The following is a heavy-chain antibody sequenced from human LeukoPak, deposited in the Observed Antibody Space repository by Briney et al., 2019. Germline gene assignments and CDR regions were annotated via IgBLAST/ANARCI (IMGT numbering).Heavy chain of an antibody. D-gene: IGHD5-12*01. CDR3: ARAEGYGAIDY. V-gene: IGHV3-21*01. J-gene: IGHJ4*02. CDR2: ISSSSSYI. Sequence: GGSLRLSCAASGFTFCSYSMNWVRQAPGKGLEWVSSISSSSSYIYYADSVKGRFTISRDNAKNSLYLQMNSLRAEDTALYYCARAEGYGAIDYWGQGTLVTVSS. CDR1: GFTFCSYS.